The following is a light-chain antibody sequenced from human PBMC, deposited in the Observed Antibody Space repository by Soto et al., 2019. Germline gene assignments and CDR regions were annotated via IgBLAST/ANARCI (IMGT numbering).Light chain of an antibody. V-gene: IGKV3-15*01. CDR3: QQYNNWRQT. CDR2: GAS. CDR1: QSVSSSY. Sequence: EIVLTQSQTTLSLSPGERATLSCRASQSVSSSYLAWYQQKPGQPPILLRYGASARGTGVPARFSGSGSGTQFTLTISILQSEDFAVYYCQQYNNWRQTFGQGTKVDI. J-gene: IGKJ1*01.